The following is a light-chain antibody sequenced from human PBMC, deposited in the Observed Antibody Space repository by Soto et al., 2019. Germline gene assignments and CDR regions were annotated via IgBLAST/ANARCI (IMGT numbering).Light chain of an antibody. V-gene: IGLV2-23*02. Sequence: QSVLTQPASVSGSPGQSITISCTGTSSDVGNYNLVSWYQQHPGKAPKLMNYEISKRPSEVSSRFSGSKSGNTASLTISGLQAEDEDDYYCCSYAGSSTYVFGSGTKLTVL. CDR3: CSYAGSSTYV. CDR2: EIS. J-gene: IGLJ6*01. CDR1: SSDVGNYNL.